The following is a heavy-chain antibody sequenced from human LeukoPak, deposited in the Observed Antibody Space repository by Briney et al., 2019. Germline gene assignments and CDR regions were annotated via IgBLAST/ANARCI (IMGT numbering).Heavy chain of an antibody. CDR2: IIPIFGTA. J-gene: IGHJ4*02. V-gene: IGHV1-69*05. Sequence: SVKVSCKASGGTFSSYAISWVRQAPGQGLEWMGGIIPIFGTANYAQKFQGRVTITTDESTSTAYMQLSSLRSEDTAVYYCARASGYDSSFDYWGQGTLVTVSS. CDR3: ARASGYDSSFDY. D-gene: IGHD5-12*01. CDR1: GGTFSSYA.